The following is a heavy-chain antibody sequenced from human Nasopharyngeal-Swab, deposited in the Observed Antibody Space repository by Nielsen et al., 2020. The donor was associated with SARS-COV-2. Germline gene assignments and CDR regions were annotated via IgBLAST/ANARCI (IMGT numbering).Heavy chain of an antibody. D-gene: IGHD3-10*01. V-gene: IGHV3-9*01. CDR2: ISWNSGSI. CDR3: AKDTEHGSGISFDY. Sequence: PGKGLEWVSGISWNSGSIGYADSVKGRFTISRDNAKNSLYLQMNSLRAEDTALYYCAKDTEHGSGISFDYWGQGTLVTVSS. J-gene: IGHJ4*02.